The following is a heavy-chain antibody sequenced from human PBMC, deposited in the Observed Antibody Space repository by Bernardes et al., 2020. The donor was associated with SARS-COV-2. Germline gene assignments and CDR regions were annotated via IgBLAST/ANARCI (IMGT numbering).Heavy chain of an antibody. CDR2: IYYSGST. D-gene: IGHD3-3*01. J-gene: IGHJ4*02. CDR1: GGSISSYY. Sequence: SETLSLTCTVSGGSISSYYWSWIRQPPGKGLEWIGYIYYSGSTNYNPSLKSRVTISVDTSKNQFSLKLSSVTAADTAVYYCARGGYYAHFDYWGQGTLVTVSS. CDR3: ARGGYYAHFDY. V-gene: IGHV4-59*01.